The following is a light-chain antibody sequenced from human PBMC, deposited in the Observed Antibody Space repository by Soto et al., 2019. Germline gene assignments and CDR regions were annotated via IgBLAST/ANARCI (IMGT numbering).Light chain of an antibody. CDR2: KTD. CDR3: ASWDDSLNGVV. Sequence: QAVVTQPPSASGTPGQRVTISCSGSHSNIGTKAVKWFQQVPGAAPKSLIYKTDQRPSGVPDRSSGSKSGTSASLAISGLQPEDEADYYCASWDDSLNGVVFGGGTKLTVL. J-gene: IGLJ3*02. CDR1: HSNIGTKA. V-gene: IGLV1-44*01.